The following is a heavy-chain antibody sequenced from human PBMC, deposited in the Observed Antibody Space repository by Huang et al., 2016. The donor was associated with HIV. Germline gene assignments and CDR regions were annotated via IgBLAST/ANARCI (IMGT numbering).Heavy chain of an antibody. D-gene: IGHD3-22*01. CDR1: GVTFSSYW. V-gene: IGHV3-74*01. J-gene: IGHJ4*02. CDR2: ITGDGRSS. Sequence: EVQLVESGGGLVQPGGSVRLSCAASGVTFSSYWMHWVRQDPWKGLVWVSRITGDGRSSDYADSVKDRFTISRDNAKNTLYLQMNRLRAEDTAVYYCVRDPRIQSWLNYFDYWGQGTLVSVSS. CDR3: VRDPRIQSWLNYFDY.